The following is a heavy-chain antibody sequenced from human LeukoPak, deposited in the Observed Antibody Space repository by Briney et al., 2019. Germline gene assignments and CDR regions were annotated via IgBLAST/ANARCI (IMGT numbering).Heavy chain of an antibody. J-gene: IGHJ4*02. V-gene: IGHV3-48*04. CDR1: GFTFSSYA. Sequence: GGSLRLSCAASGFTFSSYAMSWVRQAPGKGLEWVSYISSSGSTIYYADSVKGRFTISRDNAKNSLYLQMNSLRAEDTAVYYCARVKIPYSNYFDYWGQGTLVTVSP. D-gene: IGHD4-11*01. CDR3: ARVKIPYSNYFDY. CDR2: ISSSGSTI.